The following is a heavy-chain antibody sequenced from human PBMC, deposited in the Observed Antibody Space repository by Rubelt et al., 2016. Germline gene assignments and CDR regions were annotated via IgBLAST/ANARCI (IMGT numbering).Heavy chain of an antibody. Sequence: KGLEWVAVISYDGSNKYYADSVKGRFTISRDNSKNTLYLQMNSLRAEDTAVYYCASDTYCSGGSCYDSTEKQNDYWGQGTLVTVSS. D-gene: IGHD2-15*01. V-gene: IGHV3-30*04. J-gene: IGHJ4*02. CDR2: ISYDGSNK. CDR3: ASDTYCSGGSCYDSTEKQNDY.